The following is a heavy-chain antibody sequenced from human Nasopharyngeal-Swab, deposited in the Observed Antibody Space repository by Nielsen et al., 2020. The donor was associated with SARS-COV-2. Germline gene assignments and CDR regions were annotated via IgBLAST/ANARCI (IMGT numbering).Heavy chain of an antibody. CDR2: NVPALGVP. CDR1: GDTFTNSA. V-gene: IGHV1-69*10. CDR3: PREGEYSAYDAPDY. D-gene: IGHD5-12*01. Sequence: SVKVSCKTSGDTFTNSASSWVRQAPGQGLEWMGGNVPALGVPNYAHKFRGSVTISADRSTTKSYLELSSLRSEVTAIYYCPREGEYSAYDAPDYWGQGTLVTVSS. J-gene: IGHJ4*02.